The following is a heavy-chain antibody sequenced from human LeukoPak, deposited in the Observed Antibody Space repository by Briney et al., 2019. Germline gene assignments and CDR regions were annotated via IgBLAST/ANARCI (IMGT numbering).Heavy chain of an antibody. Sequence: GGSLRLSCVASGFTFSSYWMGWVRQAPGKGLEWVANIQQDGSEIFYVDSVRGRFTISRDNAKNSLYLQMNSLRAEDTAVYYCARDLGYCSGGSCPSYFDYWGQGTLVTVSS. CDR2: IQQDGSEI. D-gene: IGHD2-15*01. CDR3: ARDLGYCSGGSCPSYFDY. V-gene: IGHV3-7*01. CDR1: GFTFSSYW. J-gene: IGHJ4*02.